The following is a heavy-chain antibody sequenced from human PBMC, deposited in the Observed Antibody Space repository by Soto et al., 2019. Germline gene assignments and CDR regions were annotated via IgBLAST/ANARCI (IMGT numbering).Heavy chain of an antibody. J-gene: IGHJ4*02. V-gene: IGHV3-11*01. D-gene: IGHD1-26*01. Sequence: GGSLRLSCAASGFTFRDYDMSWIRQAPGKGLEWVSCISSSGSATYYADSMKGRFTISRDNSKNTVYLQMNSLRAEDTAIYYCAKDKGPSGSYYYFDYWGQGTLVTVSS. CDR1: GFTFRDYD. CDR3: AKDKGPSGSYYYFDY. CDR2: ISSSGSAT.